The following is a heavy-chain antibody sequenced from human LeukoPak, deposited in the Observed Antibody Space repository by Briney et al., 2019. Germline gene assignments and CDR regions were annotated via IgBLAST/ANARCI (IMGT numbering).Heavy chain of an antibody. J-gene: IGHJ4*02. CDR1: GFTFSHYW. V-gene: IGHV3-7*01. Sequence: PGGSLRLSCAASGFTFSHYWMTWIRQAPGKGLEWVANIKQDGSEKYYVDSVKGRFTISRDNAKNSLYLQMNSLRVDDTALYYCARAGCTYTTLYYWGQGTLVTVSS. D-gene: IGHD1-26*01. CDR3: ARAGCTYTTLYY. CDR2: IKQDGSEK.